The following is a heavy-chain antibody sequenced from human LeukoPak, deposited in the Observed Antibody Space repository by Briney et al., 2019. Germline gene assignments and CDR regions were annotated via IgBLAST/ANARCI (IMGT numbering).Heavy chain of an antibody. CDR2: ISSSGSTI. J-gene: IGHJ4*02. D-gene: IGHD1-26*01. CDR3: ASSYSGSYYGGEFYFDY. CDR1: GFTFSSYS. Sequence: GGSLRLSCAASGFTFSSYSMNWVRQAPGKGLEWVSYISSSGSTIYYADSVKGRFTISRDNAKNSLYLQMNSLRAEDTAVYYCASSYSGSYYGGEFYFDYWGQGTLVTVSS. V-gene: IGHV3-48*04.